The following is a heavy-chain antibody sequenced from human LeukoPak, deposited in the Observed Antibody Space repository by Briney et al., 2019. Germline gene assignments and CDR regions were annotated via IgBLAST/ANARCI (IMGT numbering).Heavy chain of an antibody. J-gene: IGHJ4*02. V-gene: IGHV3-74*01. D-gene: IGHD1-26*01. CDR1: GLTLSRCA. CDR3: GRAAFGREDY. CDR2: MNSDGSST. Sequence: PGGSLRLSCAASGLTLSRCAMSWVRQAPGKGLVWVSRMNSDGSSTTYADSVKGRFTISRDNAKNTLYLQMNSLRAEDTAVYYCGRAAFGREDYWGQGTLVTVSS.